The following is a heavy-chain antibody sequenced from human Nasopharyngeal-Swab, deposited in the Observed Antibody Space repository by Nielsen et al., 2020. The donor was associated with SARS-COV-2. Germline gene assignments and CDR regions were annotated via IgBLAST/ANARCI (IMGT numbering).Heavy chain of an antibody. D-gene: IGHD3-3*01. CDR2: IYHSGAT. V-gene: IGHV4-39*01. J-gene: IGHJ6*03. CDR3: ARLGLRFFYMDV. CDR1: GGSISSSHYY. Sequence: SETPSLTCTVSGGSISSSHYYWGWIRQPPGEGLEWIGTIYHSGATFYNPSLKSRVTMAVDTSRNQFSLKVSSVTAADTAVYSCARLGLRFFYMDVWGKGTTVTVSS.